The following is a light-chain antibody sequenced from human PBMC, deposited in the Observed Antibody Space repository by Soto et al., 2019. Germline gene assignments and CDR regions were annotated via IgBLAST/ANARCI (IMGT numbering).Light chain of an antibody. V-gene: IGKV1-5*01. CDR2: DVS. Sequence: DYQMTQSPSTMSDSVGDRVTITCRASQNIRNWLAWYQQKPGKAPKLLIYDVSSLESGVPPRFSGSGSGTDFTLTISCLQPDDIATYYCQQSDSYWTFAHGTKVDIK. CDR1: QNIRNW. CDR3: QQSDSYWT. J-gene: IGKJ1*01.